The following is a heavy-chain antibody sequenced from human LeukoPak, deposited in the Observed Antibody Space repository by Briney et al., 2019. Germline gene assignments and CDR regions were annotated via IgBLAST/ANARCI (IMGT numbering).Heavy chain of an antibody. Sequence: GGSLKISCKGSGYSFTSYWIGWVRQMPGKGLEWMGIIYPGDSDTRYSPSFQGQVTISADKSISTAYLQWSSLKASDTAMYYCARPTGDSGSSLGRVDYWGQGTLVTVSS. CDR1: GYSFTSYW. J-gene: IGHJ4*02. V-gene: IGHV5-51*01. D-gene: IGHD1-26*01. CDR3: ARPTGDSGSSLGRVDY. CDR2: IYPGDSDT.